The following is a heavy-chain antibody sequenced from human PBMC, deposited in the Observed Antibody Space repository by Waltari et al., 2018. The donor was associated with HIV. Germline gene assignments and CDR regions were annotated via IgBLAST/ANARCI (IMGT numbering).Heavy chain of an antibody. CDR3: ARDPVGFCNGGTCQWDF. Sequence: VESGGGLVKPGGSLTLSCVASGFIISNYTMNWVRQAPGKGLEWVSSISENGDYIYYAESMRGRFTVSRDDAGNSLYLHMHSLRVDDSAVYYCARDPVGFCNGGTCQWDFWGQGTLVTVAS. J-gene: IGHJ4*02. D-gene: IGHD2-15*01. CDR1: GFIISNYT. CDR2: ISENGDYI. V-gene: IGHV3-21*01.